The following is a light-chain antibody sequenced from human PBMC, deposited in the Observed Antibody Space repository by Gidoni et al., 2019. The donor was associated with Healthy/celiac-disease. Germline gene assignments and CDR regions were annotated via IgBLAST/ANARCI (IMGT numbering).Light chain of an antibody. CDR2: QES. V-gene: IGLV3-1*01. Sequence: SYELTQPPSVSVSPGQTASITCSADKLGDKYACWYQQKPGQSPVLVIYQESKRPSGIPERFSGSNSGNTATLTISGTQAMDEADYYCQAWDSSTVVFGGGTKLTGL. CDR3: QAWDSSTVV. CDR1: KLGDKY. J-gene: IGLJ2*01.